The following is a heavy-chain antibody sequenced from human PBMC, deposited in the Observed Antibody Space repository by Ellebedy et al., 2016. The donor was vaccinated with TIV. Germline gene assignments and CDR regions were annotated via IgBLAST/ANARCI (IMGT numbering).Heavy chain of an antibody. V-gene: IGHV3-11*01. CDR2: ISSLYNTK. CDR1: GFTFSDYY. CDR3: ARVQYSSSWYVNYGMDV. Sequence: PGGSLRLSCAASGFTFSDYYMSWIRQAPGKGLEWVSYISSLYNTKYYADSVKGRFTISRDNVKKSLYLQMNSLRAEDTAVYYCARVQYSSSWYVNYGMDVWGQGTTVTVSS. J-gene: IGHJ6*02. D-gene: IGHD6-13*01.